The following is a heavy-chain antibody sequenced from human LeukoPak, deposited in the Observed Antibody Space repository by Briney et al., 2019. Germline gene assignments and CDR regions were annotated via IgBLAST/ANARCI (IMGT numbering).Heavy chain of an antibody. D-gene: IGHD7-27*01. J-gene: IGHJ4*02. V-gene: IGHV4-59*01. Sequence: SETLSLTCTVSGGSINYYYWMWIRQPPGKGLEWIGYIYYSGGTHYYPSLKSRVTMLVDTSKNQFSLKLTAVTAADTAVYYCARETPGAGHLDYWGQGSLVTVSS. CDR3: ARETPGAGHLDY. CDR1: GGSINYYY. CDR2: IYYSGGT.